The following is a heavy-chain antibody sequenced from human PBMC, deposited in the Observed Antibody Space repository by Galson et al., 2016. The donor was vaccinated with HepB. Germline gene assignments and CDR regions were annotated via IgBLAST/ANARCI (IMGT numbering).Heavy chain of an antibody. CDR1: GFTFDDYA. V-gene: IGHV3-9*01. D-gene: IGHD4-17*01. Sequence: SLRLSCAASGFTFDDYAMHWVRQCPGKGLEWVSGIRWNSGSIGYADSVKGRFTISRDNAKNSLYLQMNSLRPEDTALYYCAKDAQDDYGDYDYYYGMDVWGKGTTVTVSA. CDR2: IRWNSGSI. CDR3: AKDAQDDYGDYDYYYGMDV. J-gene: IGHJ6*04.